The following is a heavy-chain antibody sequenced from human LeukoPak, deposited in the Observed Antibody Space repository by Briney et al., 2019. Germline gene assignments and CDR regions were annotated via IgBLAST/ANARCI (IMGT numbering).Heavy chain of an antibody. CDR2: IIPIFGTA. Sequence: SVKASCKASGGTFSSYAISWVRQAPGQGLEWMGGIIPIFGTANYAQKFQGRVTITADESTSTAYMELSSLRSEDTAVYYCARDLAGSGGGAFDIWGQGTMVTVSS. V-gene: IGHV1-69*01. J-gene: IGHJ3*02. D-gene: IGHD2-15*01. CDR1: GGTFSSYA. CDR3: ARDLAGSGGGAFDI.